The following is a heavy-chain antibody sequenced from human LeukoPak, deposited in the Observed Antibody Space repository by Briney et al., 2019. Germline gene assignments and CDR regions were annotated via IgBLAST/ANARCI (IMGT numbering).Heavy chain of an antibody. CDR2: INHSGST. D-gene: IGHD3-10*01. CDR3: ARGRGYPTYYYYYGMDV. V-gene: IGHV4-34*01. CDR1: GGSFSGYY. Sequence: LETLSLTCAVYGGSFSGYYWSWIRQPPGKGLEWIGEINHSGSTNYNPSLKSRVTISVDTSKNQFSLKLSSVTAADTAVYYCARGRGYPTYYYYYGMDVWGQGTKVTVSS. J-gene: IGHJ6*02.